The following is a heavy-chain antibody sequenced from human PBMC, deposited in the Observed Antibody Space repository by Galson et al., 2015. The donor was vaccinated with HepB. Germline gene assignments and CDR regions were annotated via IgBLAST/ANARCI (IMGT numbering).Heavy chain of an antibody. Sequence: SLRLSCAASGFTFSDYYMSWLRQAPGKGLEWVSYISSSSSYTNYADSVKGRFTISRDNAKNSLYLQMNSLRAEDTAVYYCARDRRLRPHNYYYGMDVWGQGTTVTVSS. CDR2: ISSSSSYT. J-gene: IGHJ6*02. CDR1: GFTFSDYY. D-gene: IGHD5-12*01. V-gene: IGHV3-11*05. CDR3: ARDRRLRPHNYYYGMDV.